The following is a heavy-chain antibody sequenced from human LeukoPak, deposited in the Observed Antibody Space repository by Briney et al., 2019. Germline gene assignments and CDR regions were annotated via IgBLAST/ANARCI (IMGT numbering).Heavy chain of an antibody. CDR2: IYDDNT. V-gene: IGHV3-23*01. CDR3: ARGRPHGNDY. Sequence: GGSLRLSCAASGFTVSAYAMAWVRQAPGKGLEWVSTIYDDNTYYADSVKGQFAISTDNSKNTLYLQMNSLRVEDTAVYYCARGRPHGNDYWGQGTLVTVSS. D-gene: IGHD4-23*01. J-gene: IGHJ4*02. CDR1: GFTVSAYA.